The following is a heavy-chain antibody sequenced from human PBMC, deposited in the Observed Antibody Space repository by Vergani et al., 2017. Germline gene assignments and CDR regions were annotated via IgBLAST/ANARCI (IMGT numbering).Heavy chain of an antibody. CDR2: VNNDGST. J-gene: IGHJ4*02. CDR1: GGSFNSGSYY. Sequence: QVQLQESGPGLVKPSQTLSLTCTVSGGSFNSGSYYWSWIRQPPGKGPEWIGYVNNDGSTNYNPSLGSRVSISLDTSKSQFSLKLTSVTAADTAVYYCARENDIFNGYYSHYFDHWGQGTLVTVSS. V-gene: IGHV4-61*01. CDR3: ARENDIFNGYYSHYFDH. D-gene: IGHD3-9*01.